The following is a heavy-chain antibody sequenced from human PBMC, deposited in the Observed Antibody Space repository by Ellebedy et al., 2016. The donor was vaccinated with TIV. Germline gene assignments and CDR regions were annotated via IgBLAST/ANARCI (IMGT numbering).Heavy chain of an antibody. CDR2: VHYSGST. Sequence: MPSETLSLTCTVSGGSVSSGDYYWNWIRQPPGKGLEWIAYVHYSGSTNYNPSLESRVTISVDTSENQFSLRLSSVTAADTAVYYCAACYGGRFDYWGQGTLVTVSS. CDR3: AACYGGRFDY. J-gene: IGHJ4*02. CDR1: GGSVSSGDYY. D-gene: IGHD4-23*01. V-gene: IGHV4-61*08.